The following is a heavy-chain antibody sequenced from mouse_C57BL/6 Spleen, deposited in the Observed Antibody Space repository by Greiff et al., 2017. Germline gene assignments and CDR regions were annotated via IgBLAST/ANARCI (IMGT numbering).Heavy chain of an antibody. CDR1: GFTFSDYE. J-gene: IGHJ4*01. Sequence: DVKLVESGGGLVKPGGSLKLSCAASGFTFSDYEMHWVRQAPEKGLEWVAYISSGSSTIYSAATVKGRFTISRDNAKNTLFLQMTRMRSEDTAMYYCARDDGYAMDYWGQGTSVTVSS. CDR2: ISSGSSTI. CDR3: ARDDGYAMDY. D-gene: IGHD2-12*01. V-gene: IGHV5-17*01.